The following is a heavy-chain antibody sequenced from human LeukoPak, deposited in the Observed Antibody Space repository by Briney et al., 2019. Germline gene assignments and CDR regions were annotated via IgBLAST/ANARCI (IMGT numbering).Heavy chain of an antibody. CDR2: IRYDGSNK. D-gene: IGHD7-27*01. CDR3: ATGASTGDPDVFDI. Sequence: GGSLRLSCAASGFTVSSNYMSWVRQAPGKGLEWVAFIRYDGSNKYDADSVKGRFTISRDNSKNTLYLQMNSLSAEDTAVYYCATGASTGDPDVFDIWGQGTMVTVSS. CDR1: GFTVSSNY. V-gene: IGHV3-30*02. J-gene: IGHJ3*02.